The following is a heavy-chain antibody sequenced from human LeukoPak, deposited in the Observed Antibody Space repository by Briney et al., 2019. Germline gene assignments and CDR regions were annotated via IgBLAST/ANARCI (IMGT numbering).Heavy chain of an antibody. J-gene: IGHJ4*02. D-gene: IGHD6-19*01. V-gene: IGHV4-30-4*08. Sequence: SETLSLTCTVSGGSISSDDYYWSWVRQPPGKGQEWIGYIFYSGSTHYNSSLKSRLTISVDTSKNQFSLKLSSVTAADTAVYYCASRYSSGWYGVDYWGQGTLVTVSS. CDR1: GGSISSDDYY. CDR3: ASRYSSGWYGVDY. CDR2: IFYSGST.